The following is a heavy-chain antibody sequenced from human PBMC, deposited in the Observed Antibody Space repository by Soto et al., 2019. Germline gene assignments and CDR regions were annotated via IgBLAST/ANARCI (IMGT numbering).Heavy chain of an antibody. CDR3: ARAGSPMVPGVISAWFAP. V-gene: IGHV4-59*01. Sequence: QVQLQESGPGLVKPSETLSLTCTVSGGSISSYYWSWIRQPPGKGLEWIGYIYYSGSTNYNPSLTCRVPLSVDTSKTQSSLTLSSVTAADTAVYYCARAGSPMVPGVISAWFAPWGPGTLVTVSS. CDR1: GGSISSYY. CDR2: IYYSGST. J-gene: IGHJ5*02. D-gene: IGHD3-10*01.